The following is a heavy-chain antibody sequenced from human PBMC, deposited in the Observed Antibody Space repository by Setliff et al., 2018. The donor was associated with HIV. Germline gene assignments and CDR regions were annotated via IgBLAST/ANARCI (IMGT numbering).Heavy chain of an antibody. CDR2: ISAHNGNT. J-gene: IGHJ6*03. CDR3: ARARRDSYDRGRRNHYYIDV. Sequence: ASVKVSCKASGGTFSSYGISWVRQAPGQGLEWMGWISAHNGNTNNAQKFQGRVTMTRDTSISTAYMELNNLKFEDTAVYYCARARRDSYDRGRRNHYYIDVWGKGTTVTVSS. V-gene: IGHV1-18*01. D-gene: IGHD3-22*01. CDR1: GGTFSSYG.